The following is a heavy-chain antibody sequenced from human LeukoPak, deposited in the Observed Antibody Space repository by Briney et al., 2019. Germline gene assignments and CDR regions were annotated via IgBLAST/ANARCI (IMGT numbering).Heavy chain of an antibody. Sequence: SETLSLTCTVSGGSISSSSYYWGWIRQPPGEGLEWIGSIYYSGSTYYNPSLKSRVTISVDTSKNQFSLKLSSVTAADTAVYYCARARVLLWFGELLRGWFDPWGQGTLVTVSS. CDR2: IYYSGST. V-gene: IGHV4-39*07. CDR3: ARARVLLWFGELLRGWFDP. J-gene: IGHJ5*02. D-gene: IGHD3-10*01. CDR1: GGSISSSSYY.